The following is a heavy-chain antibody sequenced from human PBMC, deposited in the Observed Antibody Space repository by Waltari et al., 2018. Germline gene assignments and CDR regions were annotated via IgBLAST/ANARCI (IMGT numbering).Heavy chain of an antibody. D-gene: IGHD3-10*01. CDR1: GYTFTYRS. J-gene: IGHJ3*02. Sequence: QMQLVQSGAEVKKTGSSVKVSCKASGYTFTYRSRHWVRQAPGQALEWMGWITPFNGNTNYAQKFQDRVTITRDRSMSTAYMELSSLRSEDTAMYYCASESGVQGIFYAFDIWGQGTMVTVSS. V-gene: IGHV1-45*02. CDR2: ITPFNGNT. CDR3: ASESGVQGIFYAFDI.